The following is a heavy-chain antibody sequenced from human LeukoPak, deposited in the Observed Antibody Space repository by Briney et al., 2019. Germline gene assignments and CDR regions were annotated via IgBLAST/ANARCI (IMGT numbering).Heavy chain of an antibody. Sequence: PSETLSLTCAVYGGSFSGYYWSWIRQPPGKGLEWIGEINHSGSTNYNPSLKSRVTISEDTSKNQFSLKLSSVTAADTAVYYCARGPYYYDSSGYPPYNWFDPWGQGTLVTVSS. CDR3: ARGPYYYDSSGYPPYNWFDP. CDR1: GGSFSGYY. J-gene: IGHJ5*02. V-gene: IGHV4-34*01. CDR2: INHSGST. D-gene: IGHD3-22*01.